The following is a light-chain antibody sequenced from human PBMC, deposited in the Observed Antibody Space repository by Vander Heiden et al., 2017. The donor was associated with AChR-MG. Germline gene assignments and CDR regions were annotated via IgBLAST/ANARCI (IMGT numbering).Light chain of an antibody. CDR2: STN. J-gene: IGLJ3*02. CDR3: LLYMDSGIWV. V-gene: IGLV8-61*01. CDR1: SGPAAANYY. Sequence: QTVVTPEPSFSVSPGGTVTLTLGLPSGPAAANYYPTWYQQTPGQAPRTLIYSTNRSPAGVTDRFSGSILGNKAALTITGAQADDESDYFCLLYMDSGIWVFGGGTKVTVL.